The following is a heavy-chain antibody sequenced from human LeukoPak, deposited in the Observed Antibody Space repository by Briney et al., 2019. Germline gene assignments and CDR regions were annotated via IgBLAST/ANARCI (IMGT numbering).Heavy chain of an antibody. CDR3: AKDARRDFWSGGTLDY. CDR1: GFTFSSYG. V-gene: IGHV3-30*18. Sequence: HPGGSLRLSCAASGFTFSSYGMHWVRQAPGKGLEWVAVISYDGSNKYYADSVKGRFTISRDNSKNTLYLQMNSPRAEDTAVYYCAKDARRDFWSGGTLDYWGQGTLVTVSS. CDR2: ISYDGSNK. J-gene: IGHJ4*02. D-gene: IGHD3-3*01.